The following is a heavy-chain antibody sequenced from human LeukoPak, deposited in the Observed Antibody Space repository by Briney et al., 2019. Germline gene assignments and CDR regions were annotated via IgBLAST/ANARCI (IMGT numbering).Heavy chain of an antibody. CDR2: ISWNSGSM. Sequence: GGSLRLSCAASGFTFDDYAMHWVRQAPGKGLEWVSGISWNSGSMVYADSVKGRFTISRDNAKNSLYLQMNSLRGEDTALYYCAKDTSTVTTRGYGAFDVWGQGTMVTVSS. D-gene: IGHD4-17*01. CDR3: AKDTSTVTTRGYGAFDV. CDR1: GFTFDDYA. V-gene: IGHV3-9*01. J-gene: IGHJ3*01.